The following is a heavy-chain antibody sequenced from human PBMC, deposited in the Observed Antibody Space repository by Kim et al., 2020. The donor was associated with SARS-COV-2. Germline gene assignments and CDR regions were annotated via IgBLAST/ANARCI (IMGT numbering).Heavy chain of an antibody. D-gene: IGHD1-7*01. V-gene: IGHV6-1*01. Sequence: AVAVKSRITNNPDTSKNQFSLQLNSVTPEDTAVYYCAKMELRDGGGYFDYWGQGTLVTVSS. J-gene: IGHJ4*02. CDR3: AKMELRDGGGYFDY.